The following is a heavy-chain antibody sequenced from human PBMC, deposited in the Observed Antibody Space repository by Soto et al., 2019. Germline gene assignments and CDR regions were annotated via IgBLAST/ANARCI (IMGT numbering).Heavy chain of an antibody. CDR3: ARVVTMVSGVFKPVLLMAYYSYGLDV. D-gene: IGHD3-10*01. J-gene: IGHJ6*02. Sequence: SSVKVSCKASGGTFRSYAISWLRQAPGQGIEWMGGIIPIFCTAKYAQQFQGRVTITTDESTTTAYMQLSSLRSEDTAVYYCARVVTMVSGVFKPVLLMAYYSYGLDVWGQGTTVTVSS. CDR2: IIPIFCTA. CDR1: GGTFRSYA. V-gene: IGHV1-69*05.